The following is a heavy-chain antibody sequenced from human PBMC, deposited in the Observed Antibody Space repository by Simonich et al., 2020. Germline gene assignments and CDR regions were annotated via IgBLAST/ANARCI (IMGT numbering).Heavy chain of an antibody. V-gene: IGHV1-2*02. CDR3: ARGGVQYYYYYMDV. J-gene: IGHJ6*03. CDR1: GYTFTGYY. CDR2: FNPKSGGT. D-gene: IGHD3-3*01. Sequence: QVQLVQSGAEVKKPGASVKVSCKASGYTFTGYYMHWVRQAPGKGLEWIEWFNPKSGGTNNAQRFKGRVTMTRDTSISTAYMELSRLRSDDTAVYYCARGGVQYYYYYMDVWGKGTTVTVSS.